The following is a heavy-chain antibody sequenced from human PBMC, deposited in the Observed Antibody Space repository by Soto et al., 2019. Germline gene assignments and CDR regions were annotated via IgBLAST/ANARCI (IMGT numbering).Heavy chain of an antibody. V-gene: IGHV4-4*08. J-gene: IGHJ4*02. D-gene: IGHD3-22*01. Sequence: QVQLQESGPGLVKPSETLSLTCSVSGGSVSSYHCSWIRQPPGKGLEWIGWIGYVNNVGSTHYNPSLTSRVTMSEDTSKNKFSLRLSSVTAADTALYYCACTRKWLPFDNWGQGTLVTVSS. CDR3: ACTRKWLPFDN. CDR1: GGSVSSYH. CDR2: VNNVGST.